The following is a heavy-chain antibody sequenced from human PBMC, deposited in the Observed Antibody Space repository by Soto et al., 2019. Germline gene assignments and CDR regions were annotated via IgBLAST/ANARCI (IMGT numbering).Heavy chain of an antibody. Sequence: ASVKVSCKASGYTFTSYGISWVRQAPGQGLEWMGWISAYNGNTNYAQKLQGRVTMTTDTSISTAYMELSRLRSDDTAVYYCARDLNYYDSSGFSLNGYYYYYGMDVWGQGTTVTVSS. CDR2: ISAYNGNT. J-gene: IGHJ6*02. D-gene: IGHD3-22*01. CDR3: ARDLNYYDSSGFSLNGYYYYYGMDV. CDR1: GYTFTSYG. V-gene: IGHV1-18*01.